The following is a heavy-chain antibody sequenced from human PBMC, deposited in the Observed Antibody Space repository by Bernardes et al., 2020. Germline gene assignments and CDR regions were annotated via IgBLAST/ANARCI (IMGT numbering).Heavy chain of an antibody. Sequence: GGSLRLSCAASGFTFSNYGMHWVRQAPGKGLEWVALIWFDGSDKYYADSVKGRFTVSRDNSKNTLYLQMNSLTTEDTAAYYCARDPGSRQPIDYWGQGTLVTVSS. J-gene: IGHJ4*02. CDR1: GFTFSNYG. CDR3: ARDPGSRQPIDY. D-gene: IGHD2-2*01. V-gene: IGHV3-33*01. CDR2: IWFDGSDK.